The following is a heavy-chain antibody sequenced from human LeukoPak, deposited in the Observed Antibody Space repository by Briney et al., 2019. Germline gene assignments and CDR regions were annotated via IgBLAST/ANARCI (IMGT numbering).Heavy chain of an antibody. CDR1: GFTFSSYS. V-gene: IGHV3-21*01. J-gene: IGHJ6*02. CDR3: AREGFGELLPFYYYYGMDV. Sequence: PGGSLRLSCAASGFTFSSYSMNWVRQAPGKGLEWVPSISSSSSYIYYADSVKGRFTISRDNAKNSLYLQMNSLRAEDTAVYYCAREGFGELLPFYYYYGMDVWGQGTTVTVSS. CDR2: ISSSSSYI. D-gene: IGHD3-10*01.